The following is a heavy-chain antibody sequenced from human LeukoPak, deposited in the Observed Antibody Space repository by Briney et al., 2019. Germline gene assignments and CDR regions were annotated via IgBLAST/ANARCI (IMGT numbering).Heavy chain of an antibody. J-gene: IGHJ4*02. CDR1: GFTFSSYA. Sequence: GGSLSLSCAASGFTFSSYAMHWVRQATGKRLEYLSAVSSNGDSTYYANSVKGRFTISRDNSKNTLYLQMGSLRAEDMAVYYCARRGGYYFDYWGQGTLVTVSS. D-gene: IGHD4-23*01. V-gene: IGHV3-64*01. CDR3: ARRGGYYFDY. CDR2: VSSNGDST.